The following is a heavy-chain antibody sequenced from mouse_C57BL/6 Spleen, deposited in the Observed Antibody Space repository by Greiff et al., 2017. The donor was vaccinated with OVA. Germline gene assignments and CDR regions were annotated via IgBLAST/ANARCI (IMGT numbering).Heavy chain of an antibody. D-gene: IGHD3-2*02. V-gene: IGHV7-3*03. CDR2: IRHKANGYTT. CDR1: GFTFTDYY. CDR3: AKTPQGFYFDY. Sequence: EVQLVESGGGLVQPGGSLSLSCAASGFTFTDYYMSWVRQPPGKALEWLGFIRHKANGYTTEYSASVKGRFTISRDNSQSILYLHMNALRAEDGATYYCAKTPQGFYFDYWGQGTTLTVSS. J-gene: IGHJ2*01.